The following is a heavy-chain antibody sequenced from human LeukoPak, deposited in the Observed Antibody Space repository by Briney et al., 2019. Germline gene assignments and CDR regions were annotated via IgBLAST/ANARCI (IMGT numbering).Heavy chain of an antibody. V-gene: IGHV3-23*01. D-gene: IGHD1-26*01. Sequence: GGSLRLSCAASGFTFSSCAMTWVRQAPGKGLEWVSAIRGSGGSTYYTDSVKGRFTISKDSSKNTLYLQMNSLRAEDTAVYYCAKGDIGGSIYYYMDVWGKGTTVTVSS. CDR3: AKGDIGGSIYYYMDV. CDR1: GFTFSSCA. CDR2: IRGSGGST. J-gene: IGHJ6*03.